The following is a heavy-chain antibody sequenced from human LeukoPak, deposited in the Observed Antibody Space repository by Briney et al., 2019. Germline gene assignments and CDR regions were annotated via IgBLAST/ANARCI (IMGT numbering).Heavy chain of an antibody. J-gene: IGHJ4*02. CDR2: ITASGGST. CDR1: GFTFSNYA. Sequence: GGSLRLSCAASGFTFSNYAMNWVRQAPGKGLEWVSAITASGGSTYYTDSVKGRFTISRDNSKNTLYLQMNSLRAEDTAVYYCARHKGDYVWGSYRLFDYWGQGTLVTVSS. CDR3: ARHKGDYVWGSYRLFDY. D-gene: IGHD3-16*02. V-gene: IGHV3-23*01.